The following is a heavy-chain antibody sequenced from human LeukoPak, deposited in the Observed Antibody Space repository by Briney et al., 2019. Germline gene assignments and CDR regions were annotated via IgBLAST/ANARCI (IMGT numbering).Heavy chain of an antibody. D-gene: IGHD2-15*01. CDR2: INHSGST. J-gene: IGHJ4*02. CDR1: GGSFSGYY. V-gene: IGHV4-34*01. Sequence: SETLSLTCAVYGGSFSGYYWSWIRQPPGKGLEWIGEINHSGSTNYNPSLKSRVTISVDTSKNQFSLKLSSVTAADTAVYYRAGYGGNPPYYFDYWGQGTLVTVPS. CDR3: AGYGGNPPYYFDY.